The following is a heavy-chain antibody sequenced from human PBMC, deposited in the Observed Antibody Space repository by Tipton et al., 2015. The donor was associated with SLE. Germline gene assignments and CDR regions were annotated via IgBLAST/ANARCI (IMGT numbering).Heavy chain of an antibody. CDR3: AREGAYYRGWPLDY. D-gene: IGHD3-10*01. CDR1: GFTFSNYA. Sequence: GSLRLSCAASGFTFSNYAFHWVRQAPGKGLEYVSAIDSNGGSTYYADSVKGRFTISRDNSKNTLYLQMGSLRADDMAVYYCAREGAYYRGWPLDYWGQGTLVTVSS. V-gene: IGHV3-64*02. CDR2: IDSNGGST. J-gene: IGHJ4*02.